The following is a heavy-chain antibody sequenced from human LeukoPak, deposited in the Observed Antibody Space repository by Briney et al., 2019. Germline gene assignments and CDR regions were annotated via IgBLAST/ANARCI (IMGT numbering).Heavy chain of an antibody. V-gene: IGHV4-38-2*02. CDR1: AYSNSTGED. D-gene: IGHD5-18*01. J-gene: IGHJ3*02. Sequence: PSQTLSLTCTVSAYSNSTGEDWAWIRQPPGKGLEGIGSIYHSGSTYYNPSLKSRVTISVDTSKNQFSLKLSSVTAADTAVYYCARLRAHVDTAMVRAHAFDIWGQGTMVTVSS. CDR2: IYHSGST. CDR3: ARLRAHVDTAMVRAHAFDI.